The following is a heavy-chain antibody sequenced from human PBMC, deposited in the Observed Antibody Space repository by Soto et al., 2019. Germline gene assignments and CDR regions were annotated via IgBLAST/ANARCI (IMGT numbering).Heavy chain of an antibody. D-gene: IGHD6-19*01. CDR1: GFSFSTTGVG. CDR2: IYWDDDK. V-gene: IGHV2-5*02. J-gene: IGHJ4*02. Sequence: SGATLXNPXQTXTLTCTFSGFSFSTTGVGVGWIRQPPGKALEWLALIYWDDDKRYSPSLKSRLTITKDTSKNQVVLTMTNMDPVDTATYYCAHRQAQGIGLAGTFDSWGQGTLVTVS. CDR3: AHRQAQGIGLAGTFDS.